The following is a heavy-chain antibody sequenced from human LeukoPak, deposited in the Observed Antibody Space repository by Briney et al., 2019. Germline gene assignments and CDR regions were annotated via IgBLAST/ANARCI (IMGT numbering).Heavy chain of an antibody. J-gene: IGHJ4*02. D-gene: IGHD3-16*02. V-gene: IGHV1-2*02. CDR2: ISPKTGGT. Sequence: ASVKVSYKASGYTFADYYIHWVRQAPGQGLECMGWISPKTGGTKYAQNFQGRVTMTTDTSINTAYMDLSSLRSDDTAVYFCARGAGYYDYNWGNFRPIDYWGQGTLVTVSS. CDR3: ARGAGYYDYNWGNFRPIDY. CDR1: GYTFADYY.